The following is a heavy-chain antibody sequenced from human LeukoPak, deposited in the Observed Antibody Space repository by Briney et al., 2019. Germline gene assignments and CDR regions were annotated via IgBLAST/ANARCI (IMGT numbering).Heavy chain of an antibody. Sequence: SEXLSLTCTVSGGSISSYYWSWLRQPPGKGLEWIGYIYYSGSTNCNPSLKSRVTISVDTSKNQFSLKLSSVTAADTAVYYCARDLQRAFDIWGQGTMVTVSS. CDR2: IYYSGST. CDR1: GGSISSYY. J-gene: IGHJ3*02. CDR3: ARDLQRAFDI. V-gene: IGHV4-59*01. D-gene: IGHD4-11*01.